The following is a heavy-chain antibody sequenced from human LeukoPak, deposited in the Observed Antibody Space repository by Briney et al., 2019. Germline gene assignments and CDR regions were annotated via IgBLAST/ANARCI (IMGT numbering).Heavy chain of an antibody. CDR2: IYYSEST. V-gene: IGHV4-39*01. J-gene: IGHJ4*02. Sequence: SETLSLTCTVSGGSISSSSYYWGWIRQPPGKGLEWIGSIYYSESTYYNPFIKSRVTISVDTSKNQFSPKLSSVTAAETAVYYCARNEDYYDSSGYLGYWGQGTLVTVSS. CDR1: GGSISSSSYY. D-gene: IGHD3-22*01. CDR3: ARNEDYYDSSGYLGY.